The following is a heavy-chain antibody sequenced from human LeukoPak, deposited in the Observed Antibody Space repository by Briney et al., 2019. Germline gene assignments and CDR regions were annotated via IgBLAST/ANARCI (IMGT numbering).Heavy chain of an antibody. CDR3: ARDDFQHQTGTTI. J-gene: IGHJ4*02. D-gene: IGHD1-1*01. V-gene: IGHV1-18*01. Sequence: GASVKVSCKPSGYTFTSYGISWGRKAPGQGLEWMGWISAYNGNTNYAQKLQGRVTMTTDTSTSTAYMELRSLRSDDTAVYYCARDDFQHQTGTTIWGEGTLVTVSS. CDR2: ISAYNGNT. CDR1: GYTFTSYG.